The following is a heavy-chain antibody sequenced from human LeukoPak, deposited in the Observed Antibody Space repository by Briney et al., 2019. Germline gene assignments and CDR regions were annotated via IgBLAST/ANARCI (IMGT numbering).Heavy chain of an antibody. D-gene: IGHD3-22*01. Sequence: GGSLRLSCAASGFTFDDYAMHWVRQAPGKGLEWVSGISWNSGSIGYADSVKGRFTISRDNAKNSLYLQMNSLRAEDTAVYYCARGGYDSSGYRIEDYWGQGTLVAVSS. CDR2: ISWNSGSI. CDR1: GFTFDDYA. J-gene: IGHJ4*02. CDR3: ARGGYDSSGYRIEDY. V-gene: IGHV3-9*01.